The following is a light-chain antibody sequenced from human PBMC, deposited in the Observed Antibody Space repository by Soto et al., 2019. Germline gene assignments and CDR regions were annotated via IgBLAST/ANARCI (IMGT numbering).Light chain of an antibody. Sequence: EIVLPQSPATRSLSPGDSGTLSGRGSQSVSSYLAWYQQKPGQAPRLLIYDASNRATGIPARFSGSGSGTDFTLTISSLEPEDFAVYYCQQRSNWPPPITFGQGTRLEIK. J-gene: IGKJ5*01. V-gene: IGKV3-11*01. CDR3: QQRSNWPPPIT. CDR2: DAS. CDR1: QSVSSY.